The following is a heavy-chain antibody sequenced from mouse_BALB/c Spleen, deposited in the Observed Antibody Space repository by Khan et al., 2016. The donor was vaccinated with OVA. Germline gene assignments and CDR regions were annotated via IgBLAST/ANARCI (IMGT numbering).Heavy chain of an antibody. V-gene: IGHV7-3*02. D-gene: IGHD2-14*01. J-gene: IGHJ4*01. CDR3: ARDNPIPMDY. Sequence: EVELVESGGGLVQPGGSLRLSCATSGFTFTDYYMSWVRQPPGKALEWLGFIETKAIGYTTDYSPSGKVRLTFSIDNSKSILYHQMNTLRAEYSATYYCARDNPIPMDYWGQGTSVTVSS. CDR2: IETKAIGYTT. CDR1: GFTFTDYY.